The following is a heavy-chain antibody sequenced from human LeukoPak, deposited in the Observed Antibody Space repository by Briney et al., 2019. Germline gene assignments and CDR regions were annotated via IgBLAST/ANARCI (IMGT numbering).Heavy chain of an antibody. V-gene: IGHV4-39*01. CDR2: IYYSGST. Sequence: SETLSLTCTVSGGSISSGSYYLGWIRQPPGKGLEWIGNIYYSGSTYYNPSLKSRVTIFVDTSKNQFSLNLSSVTAADTAVYFCARLYFPHYFDYWDQGTLVTVSS. CDR3: ARLYFPHYFDY. D-gene: IGHD2/OR15-2a*01. CDR1: GGSISSGSYY. J-gene: IGHJ4*02.